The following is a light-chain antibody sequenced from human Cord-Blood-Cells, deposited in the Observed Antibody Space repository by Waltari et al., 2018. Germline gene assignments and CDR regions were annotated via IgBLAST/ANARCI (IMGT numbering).Light chain of an antibody. V-gene: IGLV2-14*01. Sequence: SALTQPASVSGSPGQSLTISCTGTSSDVGGYNYVSWYQQHPVKAPKLMIYDVSNRPSGVSNRFSGSKSGNTASLTISGLQAEDEAYYYCSSYTSSSTVVFGGGTKLTVL. CDR3: SSYTSSSTVV. CDR1: SSDVGGYNY. CDR2: DVS. J-gene: IGLJ2*01.